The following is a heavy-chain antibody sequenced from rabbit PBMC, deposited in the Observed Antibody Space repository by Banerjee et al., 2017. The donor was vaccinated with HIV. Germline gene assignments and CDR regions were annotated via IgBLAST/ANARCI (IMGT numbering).Heavy chain of an antibody. CDR1: GFSFSSTYW. CDR2: IGAGST. Sequence: QEQLEESGGDLVQPEGSLTLTCTASGFSFSSTYWLCWVRQAPGKGLEWIACIGAGSTYYATWAKGRFTISKTSSTTVTLQMTSLTAADTATYFCARDAGYAGSNLWGQGTLVTVS. J-gene: IGHJ4*01. D-gene: IGHD4-2*01. CDR3: ARDAGYAGSNL. V-gene: IGHV1S45*01.